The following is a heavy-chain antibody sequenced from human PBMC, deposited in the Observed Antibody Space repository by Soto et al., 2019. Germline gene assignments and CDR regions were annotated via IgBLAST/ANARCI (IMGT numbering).Heavy chain of an antibody. CDR2: IWYDGSNK. CDR3: ARDRRASRVDTAMVYYYGMDV. V-gene: IGHV3-33*01. J-gene: IGHJ6*02. CDR1: GFTFSSYG. Sequence: PGWSLSLSCAASGFTFSSYGMHWVRQAPGKGLEWVAVIWYDGSNKYYADSVKGRFTISRDNSKNTLYLQMNSLRAEDTAVYYCARDRRASRVDTAMVYYYGMDVWGQGTTGTVSS. D-gene: IGHD5-18*01.